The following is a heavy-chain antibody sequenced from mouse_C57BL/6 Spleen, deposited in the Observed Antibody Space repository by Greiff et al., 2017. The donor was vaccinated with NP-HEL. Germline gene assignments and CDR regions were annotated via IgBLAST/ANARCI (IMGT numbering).Heavy chain of an antibody. CDR1: GYTFTDYY. V-gene: IGHV1-26*01. J-gene: IGHJ4*01. CDR2: INPNNGGT. Sequence: EVQQKQSGPELVKPGASVKISCKASGYTFTDYYMNWVKQSHGKSLEWIGDINPNNGGTSYNQKFKGKATLTVDKSSSTAYMELRSLTSEDSAVYYCARSYAMDYWGQGTSVTVSS. CDR3: ARSYAMDY.